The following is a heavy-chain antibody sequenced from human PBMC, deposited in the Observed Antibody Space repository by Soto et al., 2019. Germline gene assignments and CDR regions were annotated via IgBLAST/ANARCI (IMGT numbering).Heavy chain of an antibody. Sequence: GASVKVSCKASGFTFTSSAVQWVRQARGQRLEWIGWIVVGSGNTNYAQKFQERVTITRDMSTSTAYMELSSLRSEDTAVYYCAAGGGSPNWNYWLGGYYYYYGMDVWGQGTTVTVSS. CDR3: AAGGGSPNWNYWLGGYYYYYGMDV. D-gene: IGHD1-7*01. J-gene: IGHJ6*02. CDR1: GFTFTSSA. V-gene: IGHV1-58*01. CDR2: IVVGSGNT.